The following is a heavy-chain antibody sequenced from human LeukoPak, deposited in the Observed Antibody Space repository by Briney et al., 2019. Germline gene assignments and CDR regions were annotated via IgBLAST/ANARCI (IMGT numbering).Heavy chain of an antibody. Sequence: ASVKVSCKASGYTFTSYGISWVRQAPGQGLEWMGWISAYNGNTNYAQKLQGRVTITTDTSTSTAYMELRSLRSDDTAVYYCARGTPGDDYVWGSPPEFDYWGQGTLVTVSS. CDR1: GYTFTSYG. V-gene: IGHV1-18*01. CDR3: ARGTPGDDYVWGSPPEFDY. J-gene: IGHJ4*02. CDR2: ISAYNGNT. D-gene: IGHD3-16*01.